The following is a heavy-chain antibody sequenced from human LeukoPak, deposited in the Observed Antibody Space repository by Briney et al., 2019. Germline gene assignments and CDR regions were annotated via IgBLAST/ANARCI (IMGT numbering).Heavy chain of an antibody. J-gene: IGHJ4*02. Sequence: ASVKVSCKASGYSFTGYYVHWVRQAPGQGLEWMGWIKPDSGGTNFAQKFQGRVTMTRDTSISTAYVEVSRLTSDDTAVYYCARDAISRGIIDYWGQGTLVTVSS. CDR1: GYSFTGYY. CDR3: ARDAISRGIIDY. V-gene: IGHV1-2*02. CDR2: IKPDSGGT. D-gene: IGHD3-10*01.